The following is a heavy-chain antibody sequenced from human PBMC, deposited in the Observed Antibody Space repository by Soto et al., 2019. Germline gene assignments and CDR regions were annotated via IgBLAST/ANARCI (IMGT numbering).Heavy chain of an antibody. D-gene: IGHD4-4*01. CDR1: GYFISSSHW. CDR2: INYSGSF. CDR3: AGIATTTLGGPIDY. Sequence: PSETLSLTCRVSGYFISSSHWWGWIRQPPGKGLEWIGHINYSGSFYHDPSLKSRVTMSLDTSKHQFSLRLSSVTAVDTAVYYCAGIATTTLGGPIDYWGRGTLVTVS. V-gene: IGHV4-28*05. J-gene: IGHJ4*02.